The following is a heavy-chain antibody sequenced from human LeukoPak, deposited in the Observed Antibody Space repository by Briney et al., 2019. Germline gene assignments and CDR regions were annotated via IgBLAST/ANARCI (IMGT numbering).Heavy chain of an antibody. CDR3: AREGGDIADTGFDY. V-gene: IGHV3-7*01. D-gene: IGHD2-15*01. Sequence: GVSLRLSCATSGFNFSSYWMSWVRQAPGKGLEWVAIIEEDGGEKYYVDSVKGRFIISRDNAKNSLYLQMNSLRAEDTAVYYCAREGGDIADTGFDYWGQGTLVTVSS. CDR2: IEEDGGEK. J-gene: IGHJ4*02. CDR1: GFNFSSYW.